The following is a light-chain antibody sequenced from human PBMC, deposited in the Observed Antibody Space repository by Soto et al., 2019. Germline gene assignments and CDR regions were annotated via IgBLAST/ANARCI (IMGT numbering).Light chain of an antibody. V-gene: IGLV2-14*01. Sequence: QSVLTQPASLSGSPGQSITISCTGTISDVGGHNSVAWYQHNPGKAPKLMIYDVSNRPSGVSSRFSGSKSGNTASLSISGLQAEDEADYYCSSYTSSSTLAFGTGTKVTVL. CDR3: SSYTSSSTLA. CDR1: ISDVGGHNS. J-gene: IGLJ1*01. CDR2: DVS.